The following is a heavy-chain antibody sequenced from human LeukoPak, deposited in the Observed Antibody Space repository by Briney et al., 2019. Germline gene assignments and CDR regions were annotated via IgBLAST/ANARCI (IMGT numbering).Heavy chain of an antibody. J-gene: IGHJ6*03. V-gene: IGHV3-9*01. CDR1: GFTFDDYA. CDR2: ISWNSGSI. CDR3: ARVRCSGGSCTNYYYYYMDV. D-gene: IGHD2-15*01. Sequence: GGSLRLSCAASGFTFDDYAMHWVRQAPGKGLEWVSGISWNSGSIGYADSVKGRFTISRDNAKNTLYLQMNSLRAEDTAVYYCARVRCSGGSCTNYYYYYMDVWGKGTTVTVSS.